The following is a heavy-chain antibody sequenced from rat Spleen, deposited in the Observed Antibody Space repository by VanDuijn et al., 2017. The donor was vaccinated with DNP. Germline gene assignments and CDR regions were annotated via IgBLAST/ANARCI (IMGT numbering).Heavy chain of an antibody. CDR2: IRAKSSNYAT. CDR3: TWEWPYWYFAF. J-gene: IGHJ1*01. Sequence: EVQLVETGGSLVQPGKSLKLTCVTSGFTLSDAWMHWVRQSPERQLEWVAQIRAKSSNYATYYAESVKGRFTISRDDSKSSVYLQMNNLKEEDTAIYYCTWEWPYWYFAFWGPGTTVTVSS. CDR1: GFTLSDAW. V-gene: IGHV6-8*01. D-gene: IGHD1-1*01.